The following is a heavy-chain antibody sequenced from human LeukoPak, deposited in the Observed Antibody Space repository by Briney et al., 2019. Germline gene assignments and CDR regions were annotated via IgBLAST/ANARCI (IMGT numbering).Heavy chain of an antibody. V-gene: IGHV4-61*02. CDR3: ARYPFFYDVSDYPPLYFDN. J-gene: IGHJ4*02. CDR2: IYTSGST. Sequence: SETLSLTCTVSGGSISSGNYYWSWIRQPAGKGLEWIGRIYTSGSTNYNPSLKSRVTISADASKNQFSLRLSSVTAADTAVYYCARYPFFYDVSDYPPLYFDNWGQGTLVPVSS. D-gene: IGHD3-22*01. CDR1: GGSISSGNYY.